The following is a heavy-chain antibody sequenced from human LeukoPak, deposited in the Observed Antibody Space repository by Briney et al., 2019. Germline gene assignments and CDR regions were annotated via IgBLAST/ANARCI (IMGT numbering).Heavy chain of an antibody. J-gene: IGHJ6*02. CDR1: GYTFTSYG. CDR2: INPNSGGT. V-gene: IGHV1-2*02. Sequence: ASVTVSCKASGYTFTSYGISWVRQAPGQGLEWMGWINPNSGGTNYAQKFQGRVTMTRDTSISTAYMELSRLRSDDTAVYYCASWNDAYDYYYYGMDVWGQGTTVTVSS. D-gene: IGHD1-1*01. CDR3: ASWNDAYDYYYYGMDV.